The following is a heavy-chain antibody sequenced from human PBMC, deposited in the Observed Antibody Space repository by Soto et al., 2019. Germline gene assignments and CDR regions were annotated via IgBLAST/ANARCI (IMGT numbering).Heavy chain of an antibody. CDR1: GSSFSDYA. V-gene: IGHV3-23*01. CDR2: LDGAGGST. D-gene: IGHD3-10*01. CDR3: AAPRDEYGSGVSWFTYGMDI. J-gene: IGHJ6*02. Sequence: PGGSLRLSCLAAGSSFSDYAMTWVRHVPGRGLEWVASLDGAGGSTYYADSVRGRFTISRDNSQNTLFLQMKRLTVDDTAIYECAAPRDEYGSGVSWFTYGMDIWGQGTTVTASS.